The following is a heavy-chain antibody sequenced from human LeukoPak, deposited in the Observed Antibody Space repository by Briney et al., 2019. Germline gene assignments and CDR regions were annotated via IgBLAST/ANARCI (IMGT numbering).Heavy chain of an antibody. CDR3: ARVRSVSNWLDP. Sequence: SETLSLTCTVSGGSISSSTYYWGWIRQPPGKGLEWIGSIYYSGRTYYNPYLKSRVTISVDTSNNQFSLILSTVTATATAIYYCARVRSVSNWLDPWGQGTLVTVSS. D-gene: IGHD6-19*01. CDR1: GGSISSSTYY. J-gene: IGHJ5*02. V-gene: IGHV4-39*01. CDR2: IYYSGRT.